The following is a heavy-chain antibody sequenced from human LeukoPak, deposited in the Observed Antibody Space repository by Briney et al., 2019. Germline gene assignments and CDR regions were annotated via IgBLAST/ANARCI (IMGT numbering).Heavy chain of an antibody. D-gene: IGHD3-22*01. Sequence: GGSLRLSCAASGFTFSSYAMSWVRQAPGKGLEWVSVISGSGGSTYYADSVKGRFTISRDNSKNTLYLQMNSLRAEDTAVYYCAKDRYDSSGLDAFDIWGQGTMVTVSS. V-gene: IGHV3-23*01. J-gene: IGHJ3*02. CDR2: ISGSGGST. CDR3: AKDRYDSSGLDAFDI. CDR1: GFTFSSYA.